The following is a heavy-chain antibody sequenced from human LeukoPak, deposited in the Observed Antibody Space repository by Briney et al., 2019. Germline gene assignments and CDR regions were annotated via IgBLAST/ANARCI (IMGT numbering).Heavy chain of an antibody. V-gene: IGHV4-39*01. CDR1: GGSISSSSYY. CDR2: IYYSGST. D-gene: IGHD4-17*01. Sequence: PSETLSLTCTVSGGSISSSSYYWGWIRQPPGKGLEWIGSIYYSGSTYYNPSLKSRVTISVDTSKNQFSLKLSSVTAADTAVYYCARHENLGDPFDYWGQGTLVTVSS. J-gene: IGHJ4*02. CDR3: ARHENLGDPFDY.